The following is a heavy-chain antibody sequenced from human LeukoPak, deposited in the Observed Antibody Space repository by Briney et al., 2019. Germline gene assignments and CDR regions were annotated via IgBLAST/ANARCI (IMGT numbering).Heavy chain of an antibody. D-gene: IGHD6-13*01. CDR3: ARVLRGSSWWEVDY. J-gene: IGHJ4*02. Sequence: SETLSLTCAVYGGSFSGYYWSWIRQPPGKGLEWIGEINHSGSTNYNPSLKGRVTISVDTSKNQFSLKLSSVTAADTAVYYCARVLRGSSWWEVDYWGQGTLVTVSS. V-gene: IGHV4-34*01. CDR1: GGSFSGYY. CDR2: INHSGST.